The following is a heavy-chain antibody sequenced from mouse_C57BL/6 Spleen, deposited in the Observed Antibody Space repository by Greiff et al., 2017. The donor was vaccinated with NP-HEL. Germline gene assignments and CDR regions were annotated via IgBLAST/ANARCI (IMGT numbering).Heavy chain of an antibody. D-gene: IGHD1-1*01. Sequence: QVQLQQPGAELVKPGASVKLSCKASGYTFTSYWMHWVKQRPGQGLEWIGRIDPNSGGTKYNEKFKSKATLTVDKPSSTAYMQLSSLTSEDSAVYYCAREGYYYGSSFFDYWGQGTTLTVSS. CDR1: GYTFTSYW. J-gene: IGHJ2*01. V-gene: IGHV1-72*01. CDR3: AREGYYYGSSFFDY. CDR2: IDPNSGGT.